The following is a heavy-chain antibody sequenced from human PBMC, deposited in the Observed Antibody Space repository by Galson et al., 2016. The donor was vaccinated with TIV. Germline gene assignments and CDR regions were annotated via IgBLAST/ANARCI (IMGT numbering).Heavy chain of an antibody. CDR1: GASISADY. CDR2: VYNGDIT. J-gene: IGHJ5*02. CDR3: ARHWDT. V-gene: IGHV4-59*08. Sequence: SLSLTCAVSGASISADYWSWIRQPPGGRLEWIAYVYNGDITNYNPSLKSRLTMSADTSKNHFSLRLTSVTAADTAVYYCARHWDTWGQGTLVTVSS.